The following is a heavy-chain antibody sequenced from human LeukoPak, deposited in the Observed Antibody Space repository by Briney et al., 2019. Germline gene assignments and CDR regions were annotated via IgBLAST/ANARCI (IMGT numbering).Heavy chain of an antibody. J-gene: IGHJ3*02. Sequence: PGGSLRLSCAASGFTFSRYGIHWVRQAPGKGLEWVAVIWYDGGKKVHADSLEGRFTISRDNSKNILFLQMTNVRAEDTALYYCARSNRGDSRAQNDVLDIWGQGTMVTVSS. CDR1: GFTFSRYG. CDR3: ARSNRGDSRAQNDVLDI. CDR2: IWYDGGKK. V-gene: IGHV3-33*01. D-gene: IGHD3-22*01.